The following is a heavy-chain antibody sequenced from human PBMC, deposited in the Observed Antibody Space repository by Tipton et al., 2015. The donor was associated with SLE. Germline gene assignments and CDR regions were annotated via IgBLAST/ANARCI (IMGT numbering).Heavy chain of an antibody. CDR3: ATGRTVYCYYMDV. V-gene: IGHV4-59*01. CDR2: IYYSGST. Sequence: TLSLTCTVSGGSISSYYWSWFRQPPGKGLEWIGYIYYSGSTNYNPSLKSRVTISVDTSKNQFSLKLSSVTAADTAVYYCATGRTVYCYYMDVWGKGTTVTVSS. CDR1: GGSISSYY. J-gene: IGHJ6*03. D-gene: IGHD1-1*01.